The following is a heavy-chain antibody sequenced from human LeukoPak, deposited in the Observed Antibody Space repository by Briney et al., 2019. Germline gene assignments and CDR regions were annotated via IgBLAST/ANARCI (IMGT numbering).Heavy chain of an antibody. D-gene: IGHD3-3*01. V-gene: IGHV1-69*06. CDR1: GGTFSSYG. CDR2: IIPIFGTA. CDR3: ATPLPRITIFGVANYYYYGMDV. Sequence: ASVKVSCKASGGTFSSYGISWVRQAPGQGLEWMGGIIPIFGTANYAQKFQGRVTMTEDTSTDAAYMELSSLRSEDSAVYYCATPLPRITIFGVANYYYYGMDVWGQGTTVTVSS. J-gene: IGHJ6*02.